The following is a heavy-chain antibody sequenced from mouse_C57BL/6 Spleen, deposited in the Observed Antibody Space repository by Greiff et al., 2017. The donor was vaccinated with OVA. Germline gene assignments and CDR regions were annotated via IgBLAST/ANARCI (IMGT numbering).Heavy chain of an antibody. V-gene: IGHV1-55*01. J-gene: IGHJ4*01. CDR3: ARDYDYDLYAMDY. CDR1: GYTFTSYW. Sequence: QVQLQQSGAELVKPGASVKMSCKASGYTFTSYWITWVKQRPGQGLEWIGDIYPGSGSTNYNEKFKSKATLTVDTSSSTAYMQLSSLTSEDSAVYYCARDYDYDLYAMDYWGQGTSVTVSS. D-gene: IGHD2-4*01. CDR2: IYPGSGST.